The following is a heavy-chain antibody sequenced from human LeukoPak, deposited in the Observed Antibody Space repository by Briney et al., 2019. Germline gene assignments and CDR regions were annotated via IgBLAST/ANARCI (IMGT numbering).Heavy chain of an antibody. CDR3: ARGGHSYDQ. Sequence: GGSLRLSCAASGFTFSDHFMDWVRQAPGKGLEWVGRTRHKGDSYTTEYEASVKGRFTISRDGSTNSLFLQMNSLRDEDTAVYYCARGGHSYDQWGQGALVTVSS. D-gene: IGHD5-18*01. J-gene: IGHJ4*02. V-gene: IGHV3-72*01. CDR1: GFTFSDHF. CDR2: TRHKGDSYTT.